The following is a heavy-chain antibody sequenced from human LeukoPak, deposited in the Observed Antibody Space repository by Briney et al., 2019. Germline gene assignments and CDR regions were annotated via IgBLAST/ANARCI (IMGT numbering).Heavy chain of an antibody. V-gene: IGHV3-53*01. CDR3: ARGEITIFGVVEG. J-gene: IGHJ4*02. Sequence: GGSLRLSCAASGFTVSSNYMSWVRQAPGKGLEWVSVIYSGGSTYYADSVKGRFTISRDNSKNTLYLQMNSLRAEDTAVYYCARGEITIFGVVEGWGQGTLVTVSS. D-gene: IGHD3-3*01. CDR2: IYSGGST. CDR1: GFTVSSNY.